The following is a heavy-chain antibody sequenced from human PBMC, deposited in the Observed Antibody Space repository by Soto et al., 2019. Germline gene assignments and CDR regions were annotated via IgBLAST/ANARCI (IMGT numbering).Heavy chain of an antibody. CDR3: ASGLTPRMVRGVIMKDY. Sequence: PGGSLRLSCAASGFTFSGYYMSWIRQAPGKGLEWVSYISSSGSTIYYADSVKGRFTISRDNAKNSLYLQMNSLRAEDTAVYYCASGLTPRMVRGVIMKDYWGQGTLVTVSS. CDR2: ISSSGSTI. J-gene: IGHJ4*02. V-gene: IGHV3-11*01. D-gene: IGHD3-10*01. CDR1: GFTFSGYY.